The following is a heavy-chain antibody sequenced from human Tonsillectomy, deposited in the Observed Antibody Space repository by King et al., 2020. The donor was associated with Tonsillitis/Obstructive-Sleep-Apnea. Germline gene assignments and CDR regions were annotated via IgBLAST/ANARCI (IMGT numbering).Heavy chain of an antibody. Sequence: VQLVESGGGLVQPGGSLRLSCAVSGFTFSSYEMNWVRQAPGKGLEWVSYITNSGSTIYYADSVKGRFTISRDNAKNSLYLQMNSLRAEDTAVYYCARTGDADYGELDYWGQGTLVTVSS. J-gene: IGHJ4*02. CDR1: GFTFSSYE. V-gene: IGHV3-48*03. D-gene: IGHD4-17*01. CDR3: ARTGDADYGELDY. CDR2: ITNSGSTI.